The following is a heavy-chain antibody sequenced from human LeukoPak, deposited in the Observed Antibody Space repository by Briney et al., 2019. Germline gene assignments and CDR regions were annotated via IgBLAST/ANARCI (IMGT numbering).Heavy chain of an antibody. Sequence: PGGSLRLSCATSAFTFSSYWMHWVRQAPGKGLVWVSCINGDGSSTKYADSMKGRFIISRDNAKNTLYLQMNSLGVEDMAVYYCARGSGYSYGLLDPWGQGTLVTVSS. J-gene: IGHJ5*02. V-gene: IGHV3-74*03. CDR1: AFTFSSYW. D-gene: IGHD5-18*01. CDR3: ARGSGYSYGLLDP. CDR2: INGDGSST.